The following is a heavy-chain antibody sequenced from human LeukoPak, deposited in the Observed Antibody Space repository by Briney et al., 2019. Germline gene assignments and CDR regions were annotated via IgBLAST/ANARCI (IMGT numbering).Heavy chain of an antibody. CDR1: GYTFTIYH. D-gene: IGHD3-3*01. CDR2: INPSGGST. J-gene: IGHJ6*02. CDR3: ARAHYDFWSGYWGYYYHYGMDV. Sequence: ASVKVSCKASGYTFTIYHMHWVRQPPGQGLEWMGIINPSGGSTTYAQKFQGRGTMTRDTSTSTVYMQLSSLRSEDTAVYYCARAHYDFWSGYWGYYYHYGMDVWGQGTTVTVSS. V-gene: IGHV1-46*01.